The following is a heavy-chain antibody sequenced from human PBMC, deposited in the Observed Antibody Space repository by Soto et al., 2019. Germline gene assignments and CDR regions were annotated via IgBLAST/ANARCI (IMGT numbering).Heavy chain of an antibody. J-gene: IGHJ4*02. V-gene: IGHV4-34*01. Sequence: SETLSLTCAVYGGSLSGYYWSWIRQPPGKGLEWIGEINHSGSTNYNPSLKSRVAISVDTSKNQFSLKLSAVTAADTAVYYCAREWIYFGCWGQGTLVTVSS. CDR2: INHSGST. D-gene: IGHD2-2*03. CDR3: AREWIYFGC. CDR1: GGSLSGYY.